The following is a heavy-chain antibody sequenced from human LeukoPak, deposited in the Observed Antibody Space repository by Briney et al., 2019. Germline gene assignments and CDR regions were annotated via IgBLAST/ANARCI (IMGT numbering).Heavy chain of an antibody. CDR2: ISGSASST. V-gene: IGHV3-23*01. J-gene: IGHJ3*02. CDR3: ARRRYYYDSSGYYLLNDAFDI. CDR1: GFTFSNYA. Sequence: GGSLRLSCAASGFTFSNYAMSWVRQAPGKGLEWVSAISGSASSTYYADSVKGRFTISRDNAKNSLYLQMNSLRAEDTAVYYCARRRYYYDSSGYYLLNDAFDIWGQGTMVTVSS. D-gene: IGHD3-22*01.